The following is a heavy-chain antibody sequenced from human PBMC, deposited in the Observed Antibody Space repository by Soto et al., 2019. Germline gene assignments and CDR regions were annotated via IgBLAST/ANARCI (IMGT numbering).Heavy chain of an antibody. CDR2: INPNSGGT. D-gene: IGHD3-9*01. J-gene: IGHJ4*02. V-gene: IGHV1-2*04. CDR3: ARGTSLRYFDWLLYY. CDR1: GYTFTGYY. Sequence: ASVKVSCKASGYTFTGYYMHWVRQAPGQGLEWMGWINPNSGGTNYAQKFQGWVTMTRDTSISTAYMELSRLRSDDTAVYYCARGTSLRYFDWLLYYWGQGTLVTI.